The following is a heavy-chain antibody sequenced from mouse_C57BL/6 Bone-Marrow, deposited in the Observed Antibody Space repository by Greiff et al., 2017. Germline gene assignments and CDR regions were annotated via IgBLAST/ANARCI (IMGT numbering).Heavy chain of an antibody. CDR2: ISSGGDYI. D-gene: IGHD1-1*01. CDR3: TNFLYYYGWGPYAMDY. V-gene: IGHV5-9-1*02. J-gene: IGHJ4*01. Sequence: EVHLVESGEGLVKPGGSLKLSCAASGFTFSSYAMSWVRQTPEKRLEWVAYISSGGDYIYYADTVKGRFTISRDNARNTLYLQMSSLKSEDTAMXYCTNFLYYYGWGPYAMDYWGQGTSVTVSS. CDR1: GFTFSSYA.